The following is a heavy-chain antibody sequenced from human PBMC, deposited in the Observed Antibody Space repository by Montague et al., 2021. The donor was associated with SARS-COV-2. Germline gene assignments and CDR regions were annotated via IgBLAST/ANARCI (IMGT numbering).Heavy chain of an antibody. CDR3: ARDFDY. V-gene: IGHV4-59*13. CDR1: GGSISSYY. CDR2: MYYSGST. J-gene: IGHJ4*02. Sequence: SETLSLTCTVSGGSISSYYWSWIRQPPGKGLEWIGYMYYSGSTNYNPSLKSRVTLSVDTSTNEFSLKLCSVTAADTAVYYCARDFDYWGQGNLVTVSS.